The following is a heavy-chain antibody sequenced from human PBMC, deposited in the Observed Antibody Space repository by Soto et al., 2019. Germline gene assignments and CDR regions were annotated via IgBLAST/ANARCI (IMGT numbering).Heavy chain of an antibody. CDR1: GGSISSEGYY. CDR2: FYYSGTT. D-gene: IGHD3-9*01. J-gene: IGHJ3*01. Sequence: QVQLQESGPGLVKPSQTLSLNCTLSGGSISSEGYYWTWIRQHPGKGLEWIGDFYYSGTTSYNPSLKSRLTISVDTSNNQFSLRLSSVTAADTAMYYCARRHDILTGSDSFDVWGRGTMVTVSS. V-gene: IGHV4-31*03. CDR3: ARRHDILTGSDSFDV.